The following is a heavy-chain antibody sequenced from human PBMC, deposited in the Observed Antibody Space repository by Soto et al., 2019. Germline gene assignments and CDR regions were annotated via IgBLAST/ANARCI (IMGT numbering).Heavy chain of an antibody. Sequence: QPVGSLRLSCAASGFTFDDYAMHWVRQAPGKGLEWVSGISWNSGSIGYADSVKGRFTISRDNAKNSLYLQMNSLRAEDTALYYCAKDKGFGGIVGATGAFDIWGQGTMVTVSS. CDR1: GFTFDDYA. CDR2: ISWNSGSI. J-gene: IGHJ3*02. CDR3: AKDKGFGGIVGATGAFDI. V-gene: IGHV3-9*01. D-gene: IGHD1-26*01.